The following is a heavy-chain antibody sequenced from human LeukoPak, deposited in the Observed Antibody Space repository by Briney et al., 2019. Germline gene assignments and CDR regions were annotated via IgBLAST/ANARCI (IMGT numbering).Heavy chain of an antibody. V-gene: IGHV3-9*01. CDR1: GFTFDDYA. CDR2: ISWNSGSI. CDR3: AKGSYDFWSGYQDY. J-gene: IGHJ4*02. Sequence: GGSLRLSCAASGFTFDDYAMHWVRQAPGKGLEWVSGISWNSGSIGYADSVKGRFTISRDNAKNSLYLQMNSLRAEDTALYYCAKGSYDFWSGYQDYWGQGTLVTVSS. D-gene: IGHD3-3*01.